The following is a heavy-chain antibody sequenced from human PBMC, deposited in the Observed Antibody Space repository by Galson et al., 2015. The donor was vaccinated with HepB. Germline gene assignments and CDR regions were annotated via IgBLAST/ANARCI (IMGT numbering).Heavy chain of an antibody. CDR1: GFTFDDYA. CDR2: ISWNSGSI. J-gene: IGHJ4*02. D-gene: IGHD6-19*01. CDR3: AKSLSYSSGWYFDY. Sequence: SLRLSCAASGFTFDDYAMHWVRQAPGKGLEWVSGISWNSGSIGYADSVKGRFTISRDNAKNSLYLQMNSLRAEDTALYYCAKSLSYSSGWYFDYWGQGTLVTVSS. V-gene: IGHV3-9*01.